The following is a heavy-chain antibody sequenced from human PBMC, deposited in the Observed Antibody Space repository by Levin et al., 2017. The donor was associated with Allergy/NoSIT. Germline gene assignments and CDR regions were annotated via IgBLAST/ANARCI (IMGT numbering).Heavy chain of an antibody. CDR1: GFSFSTFA. CDR2: ISFDGSNK. Sequence: QAGGSLRLSCAASGFSFSTFAMNWVRQAPGKGLEWVALISFDGSNKYYGDSVKGRFTISRDNSKNTVYVQINSLRAEDTAVYCCAKDQQPFAHYYGMDVWGHGTTVTVSS. J-gene: IGHJ6*02. D-gene: IGHD6-13*01. V-gene: IGHV3-30*18. CDR3: AKDQQPFAHYYGMDV.